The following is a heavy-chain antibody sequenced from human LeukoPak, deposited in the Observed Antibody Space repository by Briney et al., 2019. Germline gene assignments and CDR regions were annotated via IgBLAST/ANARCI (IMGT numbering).Heavy chain of an antibody. J-gene: IGHJ6*02. D-gene: IGHD2-2*01. Sequence: GGFLRLSCAASGFTFSSYWMHWVRQAPGKGLVWVSRINSDGSSTSYADSVKGRFTISRDNAKNTLYLQMNSLRAEDTAVYYCARDLGVVVPAAIGSDYYYYGMDVWGQGTTVAVSS. CDR1: GFTFSSYW. V-gene: IGHV3-74*01. CDR2: INSDGSST. CDR3: ARDLGVVVPAAIGSDYYYYGMDV.